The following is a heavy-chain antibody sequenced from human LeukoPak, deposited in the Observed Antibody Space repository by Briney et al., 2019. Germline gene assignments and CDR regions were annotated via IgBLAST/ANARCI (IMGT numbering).Heavy chain of an antibody. V-gene: IGHV4-34*01. D-gene: IGHD2-15*01. CDR1: GGSFSGYY. J-gene: IGHJ5*02. Sequence: PSETLSLTCAVYGGSFSGYYWSWIRQPPGKGLEWIGEINHSGSTNYNPSLKSRVTISVDTSKNQFSLKLSSVTAADTAVYYCAKGSGGRRPNWFDPWDQGTLVTVSS. CDR3: AKGSGGRRPNWFDP. CDR2: INHSGST.